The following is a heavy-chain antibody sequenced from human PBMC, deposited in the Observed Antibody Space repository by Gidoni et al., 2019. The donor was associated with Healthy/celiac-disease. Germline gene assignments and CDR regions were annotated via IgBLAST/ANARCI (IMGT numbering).Heavy chain of an antibody. V-gene: IGHV1-8*01. CDR1: GYTFTSYD. J-gene: IGHJ4*02. CDR3: ARGRRGSYLIFY. D-gene: IGHD1-26*01. Sequence: QVQLVQSGAEVKKPGASVKVSCKASGYTFTSYDINWVRQATGQGLEWLGWMNPNSGNTGYAQKFQGRVTMTRNNSISTAYMELSSLGSEDTAVYYCARGRRGSYLIFYWGQGTLVTVSS. CDR2: MNPNSGNT.